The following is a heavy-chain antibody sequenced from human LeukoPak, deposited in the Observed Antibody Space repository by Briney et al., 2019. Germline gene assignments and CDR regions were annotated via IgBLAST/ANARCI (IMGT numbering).Heavy chain of an antibody. CDR2: INSDGSST. D-gene: IGHD6-13*01. J-gene: IGHJ5*02. Sequence: PGGSLRLSCAASGFTFSSYWMHRVRQAPGKGLVWVSRINSDGSSTNYADSVKGRFTISRDNAKNTLYLQMNSLRAEYTAVYYCARGHYIAAAGTFWFDPWGQGTLVTVSS. CDR3: ARGHYIAAAGTFWFDP. V-gene: IGHV3-74*01. CDR1: GFTFSSYW.